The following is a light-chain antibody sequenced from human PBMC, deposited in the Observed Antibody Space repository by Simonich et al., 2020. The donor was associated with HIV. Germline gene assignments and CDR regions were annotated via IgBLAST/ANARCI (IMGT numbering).Light chain of an antibody. CDR3: QQYNRYWT. J-gene: IGKJ1*01. CDR2: KAS. Sequence: DIQMTQSPSTLSASVGDRVTITCRASQRISSWLAWVQQNPGKAPKLLIYKASGLESGVPSRFSGSGSGTEFTLTISSLQPDDSATYYCQQYNRYWTFGQGTKVEIK. CDR1: QRISSW. V-gene: IGKV1-5*03.